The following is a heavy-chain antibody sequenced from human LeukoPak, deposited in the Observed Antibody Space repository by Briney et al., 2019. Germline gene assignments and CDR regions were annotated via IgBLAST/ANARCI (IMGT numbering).Heavy chain of an antibody. D-gene: IGHD2-21*02. CDR1: GFTFSSYG. J-gene: IGHJ1*01. CDR2: ISYDGSNK. CDR3: AKLAYCGGDCYSPGPFQH. Sequence: GGSLRLSCAASGFTFSSYGMHWVRQAPGKGLEWVAVISYDGSNKYYADSVKGRFTISRDNSKNTLYLQMNSLRAEDTAVYYCAKLAYCGGDCYSPGPFQHWGQGTLVTVSS. V-gene: IGHV3-30*18.